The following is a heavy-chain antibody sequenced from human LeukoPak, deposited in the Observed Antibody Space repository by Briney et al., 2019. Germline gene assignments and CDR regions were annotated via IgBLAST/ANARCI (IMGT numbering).Heavy chain of an antibody. CDR1: GFTSSRYG. Sequence: GGSLRLSCATSGFTSSRYGMHWVRQAPGKGLEWVALISYDGNNKYYADSVKGRFTISRDTSKNTLYLQMNSLRVEDTAVYFCAKDQRGDNLTGSPFDYWGQGTLVTVSS. D-gene: IGHD3-9*01. J-gene: IGHJ4*02. V-gene: IGHV3-30*18. CDR2: ISYDGNNK. CDR3: AKDQRGDNLTGSPFDY.